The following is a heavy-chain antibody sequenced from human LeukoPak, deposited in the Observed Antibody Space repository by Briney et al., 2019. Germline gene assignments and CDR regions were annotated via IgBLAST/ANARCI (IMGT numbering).Heavy chain of an antibody. J-gene: IGHJ1*01. CDR3: ARVVQSTDSSGFYLPEYFQH. CDR1: GGSISSNNYY. CDR2: IYYSGST. Sequence: SETLSLTCTVSGGSISSNNYYWGWIRQPPGKGLEWIGSIYYSGSTYYNPSLKSRVTISVDTSKNQFSLKLRSVTAADTAVYYCARVVQSTDSSGFYLPEYFQHWGQGTLVTVSS. V-gene: IGHV4-39*07. D-gene: IGHD3-22*01.